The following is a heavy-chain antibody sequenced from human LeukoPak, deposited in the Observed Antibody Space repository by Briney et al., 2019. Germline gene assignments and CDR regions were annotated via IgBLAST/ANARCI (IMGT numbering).Heavy chain of an antibody. CDR3: ARGTLYRGWSYYLDF. Sequence: SETLSLTCSVSGDSISLSFYYWGWIRQPPGEALEWIGSVYYSGTTSYNPSLKSRVTISVDMSKNHFSLRLRSVTAADTAMYYCARGTLYRGWSYYLDFWGQGTLVTVSS. J-gene: IGHJ4*02. V-gene: IGHV4-39*07. D-gene: IGHD6-19*01. CDR1: GDSISLSFYY. CDR2: VYYSGTT.